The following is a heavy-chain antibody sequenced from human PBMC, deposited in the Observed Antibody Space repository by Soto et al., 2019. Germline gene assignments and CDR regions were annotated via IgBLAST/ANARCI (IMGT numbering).Heavy chain of an antibody. CDR2: IRGSSGNI. Sequence: GVSRRRSCESGVCSFNRYFINWVHQAPVKGLEWVSFIRGSSGNIYYGDSVKGRFTVSRGSAKSSLSLQMDSLRADDTAVYYCAKNSSRSRPSNPGAFEYW. CDR1: VCSFNRYF. D-gene: IGHD6-6*01. J-gene: IGHJ4*01. CDR3: AKNSSRSRPSNPGAFEY. V-gene: IGHV3-21*01.